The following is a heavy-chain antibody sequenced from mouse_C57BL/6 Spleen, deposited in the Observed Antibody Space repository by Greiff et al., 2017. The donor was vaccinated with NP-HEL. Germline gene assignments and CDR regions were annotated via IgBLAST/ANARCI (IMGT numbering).Heavy chain of an antibody. D-gene: IGHD2-10*02. J-gene: IGHJ2*01. Sequence: QVQLQQPGAELVKPGASVKLSCKASGYTFTSYWMQWVKQRPGQGLEWIGAIDPSDSYTNYNQKFKGKATLTVDTSSSTAYMQLSSLTSEDSAVYYCARRSYGNCDYWGQGTTLTVSS. V-gene: IGHV1-50*01. CDR3: ARRSYGNCDY. CDR2: IDPSDSYT. CDR1: GYTFTSYW.